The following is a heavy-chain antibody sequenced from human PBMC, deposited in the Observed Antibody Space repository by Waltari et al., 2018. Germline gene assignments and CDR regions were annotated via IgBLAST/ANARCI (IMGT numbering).Heavy chain of an antibody. J-gene: IGHJ4*02. D-gene: IGHD1-7*01. V-gene: IGHV4-59*01. CDR3: ARVLGTGTTYEDSYYFDY. CDR2: IYYSGST. CDR1: GGSISSYY. Sequence: QVQLQESGPGLVKPSETLSLTCTVSGGSISSYYWSWIRQPPGKGLEWIGYIYYSGSTNDHPSLKSRVTISVDTSKNQFSLKLSSVTAADTAVYYCARVLGTGTTYEDSYYFDYWGQGTLVTVSS.